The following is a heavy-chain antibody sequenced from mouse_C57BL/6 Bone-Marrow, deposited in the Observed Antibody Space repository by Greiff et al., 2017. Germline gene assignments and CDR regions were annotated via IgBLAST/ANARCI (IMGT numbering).Heavy chain of an antibody. CDR1: GYTFTSYW. V-gene: IGHV1-59*01. J-gene: IGHJ3*01. Sequence: QVQLQQPGAELVRPGTSVKLSCKASGYTFTSYWMHWVKQRPGQGLEWIGVIDPSDSYTNYNQKFKGKATLTVDTSSSTAYMQLSSLTSEDSAVYYCASGLWSRFAYWGQGTLVTVSA. D-gene: IGHD1-1*02. CDR2: IDPSDSYT. CDR3: ASGLWSRFAY.